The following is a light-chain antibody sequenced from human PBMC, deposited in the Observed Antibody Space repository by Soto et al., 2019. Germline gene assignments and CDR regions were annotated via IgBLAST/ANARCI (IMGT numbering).Light chain of an antibody. V-gene: IGLV2-23*01. Sequence: QSVLTQPASVSGSPGQSITISCTGTSSDFGSYNLVSWYQQHPGKAPKLMIYEDNKRSSGVPDRFSGSKSGNTASLTISGLQAEDEAEYYCCSYAGTYYVFGTGTKVTVL. CDR3: CSYAGTYYV. J-gene: IGLJ1*01. CDR1: SSDFGSYNL. CDR2: EDN.